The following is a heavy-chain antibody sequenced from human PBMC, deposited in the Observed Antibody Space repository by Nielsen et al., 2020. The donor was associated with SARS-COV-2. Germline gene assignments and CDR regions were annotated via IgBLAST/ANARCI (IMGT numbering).Heavy chain of an antibody. V-gene: IGHV3-23*01. CDR3: ARVHDYDFWSIYYYGMDV. Sequence: GESLKISCAASGFIFSNYVLSWVRQAPGKGLEWVSSISGAGGTTYYTDSVKGRFTISRDNAKNSLYLQMNSLRAEDTAVYYCARVHDYDFWSIYYYGMDVWGQGTTVTVSS. CDR1: GFIFSNYV. D-gene: IGHD3-3*01. J-gene: IGHJ6*02. CDR2: ISGAGGTT.